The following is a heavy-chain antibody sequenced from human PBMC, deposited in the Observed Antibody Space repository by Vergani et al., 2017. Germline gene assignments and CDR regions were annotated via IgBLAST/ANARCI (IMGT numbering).Heavy chain of an antibody. Sequence: QVQLQESGPGLVKPSQTLSLTCTVSGGSISSGGYYWSWIRQHPGKGLEWIGYIYYSGSTYYNPSLKSRVTISVDTSKNQFSLQLSSVTAADTAVYYCARGLRFLEWPYAFDIWGQGTMVTVSS. CDR2: IYYSGST. D-gene: IGHD3-3*01. CDR3: ARGLRFLEWPYAFDI. CDR1: GGSISSGGYY. V-gene: IGHV4-31*03. J-gene: IGHJ3*02.